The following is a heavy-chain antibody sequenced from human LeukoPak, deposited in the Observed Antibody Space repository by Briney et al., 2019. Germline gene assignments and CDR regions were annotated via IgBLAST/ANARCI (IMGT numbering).Heavy chain of an antibody. D-gene: IGHD1-26*01. Sequence: ASVKVSCKASGGTFSSYAISWVRQAPGQGLEWMGRIIPIFGTANYAQKFQGRVTITTDESTSTAYMELSSLRSEDTAVYYCARGRQWDEQKGIFDYWGQGTLVTVSS. CDR3: ARGRQWDEQKGIFDY. CDR2: IIPIFGTA. CDR1: GGTFSSYA. J-gene: IGHJ4*02. V-gene: IGHV1-69*05.